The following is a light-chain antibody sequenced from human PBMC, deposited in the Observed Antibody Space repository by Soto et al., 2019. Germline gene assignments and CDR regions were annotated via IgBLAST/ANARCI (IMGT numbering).Light chain of an antibody. J-gene: IGLJ3*02. CDR3: GTWDSSLTSVV. V-gene: IGLV1-51*01. CDR1: SSNIGNHN. CDR2: DNN. Sequence: QSVLTQPPSVSAAPGQKVTISCSGSSSNIGNHNVSWYQQLPGTAPKLLIYDNNKRPSGIPDRFSGSKSGTSATLGITGLQTGDEVDYHCGTWDSSLTSVVFGGGTKLTVL.